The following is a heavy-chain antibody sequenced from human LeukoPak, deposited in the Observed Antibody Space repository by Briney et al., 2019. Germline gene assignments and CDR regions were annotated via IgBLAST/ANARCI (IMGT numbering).Heavy chain of an antibody. D-gene: IGHD3-9*01. CDR3: AKVPPLYHDILTGYYGNWFDP. CDR1: GFTFSSHA. CDR2: ISGSGDST. Sequence: GRSLRLSCAASGFTFSSHAMSWVRQPPGKGLEWVSAISGSGDSTYYADSVKGRFTISRDNSKNTLYLQMNSLRAEDTAVYYCAKVPPLYHDILTGYYGNWFDPWGQGTLVTVSS. J-gene: IGHJ5*02. V-gene: IGHV3-23*01.